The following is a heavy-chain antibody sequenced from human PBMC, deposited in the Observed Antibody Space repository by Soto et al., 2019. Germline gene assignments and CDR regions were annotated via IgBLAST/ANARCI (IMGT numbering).Heavy chain of an antibody. CDR3: ARDHPCGGDCYSFPDY. D-gene: IGHD2-21*02. V-gene: IGHV3-30-3*01. J-gene: IGHJ4*02. Sequence: QVQLVESGGGVVQPGRSLRLSCAASGFTFSSYAMHWVRQAPGKGLEWVAVISYDGSNKYYADSVKGRFTISRDNSKNTLYLQMNSLRAEDTAVYYCARDHPCGGDCYSFPDYWGQGTLVTVSS. CDR2: ISYDGSNK. CDR1: GFTFSSYA.